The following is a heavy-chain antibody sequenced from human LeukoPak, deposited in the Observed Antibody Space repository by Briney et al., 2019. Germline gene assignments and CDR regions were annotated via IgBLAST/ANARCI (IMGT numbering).Heavy chain of an antibody. D-gene: IGHD4-11*01. J-gene: IGHJ4*02. V-gene: IGHV4-34*01. CDR2: INHSGRT. CDR3: ARAEINDYSRY. Sequence: SETLSLTCAVYGGSFSGYYWSWIRQPPGKGLEWIGEINHSGRTNYNPSLKSRVTISVDTSKNQFSLKLTSVTAADTAVYYCARAEINDYSRYWGQGIPVIVSS. CDR1: GGSFSGYY.